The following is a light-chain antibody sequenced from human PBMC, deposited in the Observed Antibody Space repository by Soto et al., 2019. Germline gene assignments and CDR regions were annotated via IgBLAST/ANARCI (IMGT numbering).Light chain of an antibody. V-gene: IGLV2-14*01. CDR3: NSYTNSSAGV. CDR2: EVT. J-gene: IGLJ3*02. CDR1: TDDIGAYDY. Sequence: QSALTQTASVSWSPGQTITSSCAGTTDDIGAYDYVSWYQQHPANAPKLLAYEVTNRPAGVSDRFSGCKSGITASLTISGIQDEDEADYLCNSYTNSSAGVFGGGTKVTVL.